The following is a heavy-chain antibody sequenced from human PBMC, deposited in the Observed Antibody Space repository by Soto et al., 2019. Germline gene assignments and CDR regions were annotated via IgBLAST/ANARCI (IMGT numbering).Heavy chain of an antibody. CDR3: ARCLFSYGARFDP. CDR2: IYYSGST. J-gene: IGHJ5*02. V-gene: IGHV4-59*01. CDR1: GGSISSYY. Sequence: QVQLQESGPGLVKPSETLSLTCTVSGGSISSYYWSWIRQPPGKGLEWIGYIYYSGSTNYNPSLRSRVTISVDTSKNQFSLKLSSVPAADTAVYYCARCLFSYGARFDPWGQGTLVTVSS. D-gene: IGHD1-26*01.